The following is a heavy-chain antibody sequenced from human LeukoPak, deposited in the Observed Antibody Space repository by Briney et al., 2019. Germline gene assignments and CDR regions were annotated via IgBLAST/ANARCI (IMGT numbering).Heavy chain of an antibody. CDR3: TTVRGFGVSLALDY. V-gene: IGHV3-15*01. J-gene: IGHJ4*02. Sequence: GGSLRLSCAASGFTFSNAWMSWVRQAPGKGLEWVGRIKSKTDGGTTDYAAPVKGRFTISRDDSKNTLYLQMNSLKTEDTAVYYCTTVRGFGVSLALDYWGQGTLVTVSS. CDR2: IKSKTDGGTT. CDR1: GFTFSNAW. D-gene: IGHD2-8*01.